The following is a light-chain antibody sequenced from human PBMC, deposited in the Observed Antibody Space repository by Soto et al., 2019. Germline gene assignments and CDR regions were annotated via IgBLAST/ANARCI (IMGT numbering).Light chain of an antibody. CDR1: QGISSY. CDR2: AAS. J-gene: IGKJ1*01. V-gene: IGKV1-8*01. Sequence: AIRMTQSPSSFSASTGDRVTITCRASQGISSYLAWYQQKPGKATKLLIYAASTLQSVVPSRFSGSGSGTDFTLTISCLQSEDFATYYCQQYYSYPRTFGQGTKVEIK. CDR3: QQYYSYPRT.